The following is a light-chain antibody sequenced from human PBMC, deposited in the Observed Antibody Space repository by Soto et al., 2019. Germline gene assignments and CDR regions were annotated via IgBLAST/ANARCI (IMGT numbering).Light chain of an antibody. J-gene: IGLJ3*02. CDR1: SSDIGNYNY. Sequence: QPVLTQPASVSGSPGQSITISCTGTSSDIGNYNYVSWYQQHPGKAPKLIISEVTNRPSGVSNRFSGSKSGNTASLSISGLQADDEADYYCSSFTTSTTWVFGGGTKLTVL. CDR2: EVT. V-gene: IGLV2-14*01. CDR3: SSFTTSTTWV.